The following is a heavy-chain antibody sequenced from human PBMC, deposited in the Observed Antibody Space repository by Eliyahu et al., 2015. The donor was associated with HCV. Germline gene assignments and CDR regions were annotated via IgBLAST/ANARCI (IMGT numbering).Heavy chain of an antibody. CDR2: IHYSGST. J-gene: IGHJ5*02. CDR3: ASGGGGIAVAGTGGWFDP. D-gene: IGHD6-19*01. Sequence: QVQLQESGPGLVKPSETLSLTCTVSGGSIXTYXWRWIRXPPGKGLEWIGYIHYSGSTNYNPSLKSRVTISIDTSKNQFSLNLTSVTAADTAVYYCASGGGGIAVAGTGGWFDPWGQGTPVTVSS. V-gene: IGHV4-59*01. CDR1: GGSIXTYX.